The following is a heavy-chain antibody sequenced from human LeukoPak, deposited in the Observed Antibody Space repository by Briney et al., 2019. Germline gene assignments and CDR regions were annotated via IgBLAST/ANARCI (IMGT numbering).Heavy chain of an antibody. CDR1: GFTFSSYG. J-gene: IGHJ4*02. V-gene: IGHV3-30*18. CDR3: AKDNHPGGGVMGLIDY. Sequence: QPGRSLRLSCAASGFTFSSYGMHWVRQAPGKGLEWVAVISYDGSNKYYADSVKGRFTISRDNSKNTLYLQMNSLRAEDTAVYYCAKDNHPGGGVMGLIDYWGQGTLVTVSS. D-gene: IGHD3-16*01. CDR2: ISYDGSNK.